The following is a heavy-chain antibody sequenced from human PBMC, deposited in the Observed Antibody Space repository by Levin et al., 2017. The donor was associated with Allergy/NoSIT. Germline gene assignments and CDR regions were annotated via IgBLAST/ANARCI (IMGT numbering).Heavy chain of an antibody. D-gene: IGHD3-10*01. CDR1: GGSISSSNW. CDR3: ARDDYGSGRPY. J-gene: IGHJ4*02. Sequence: PGGSLRLSCAVSGGSISSSNWWSWVRQPPGKGLEWIGEIYHSGSTNYNPSLKSRVTISVDKSKNQFSLKLSSVTAADTAVYYCARDDYGSGRPYWGQGTLVTVSS. CDR2: IYHSGST. V-gene: IGHV4-4*02.